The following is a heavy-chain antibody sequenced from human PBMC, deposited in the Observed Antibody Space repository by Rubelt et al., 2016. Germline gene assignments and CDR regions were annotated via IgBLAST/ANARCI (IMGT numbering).Heavy chain of an antibody. D-gene: IGHD1-14*01. J-gene: IGHJ3*02. V-gene: IGHV5-51*01. CDR1: GYDFTDHW. CDR2: TQPGDSLT. Sequence: EEQLVQSGAEVKEPGESLKISCKQSGYDFTDHWIGWVRQMPGKDLEWMGITQPGDSLTKYSPSFLGQVTISADKSITTAYLQWSVLRASDTAMYYCVRHNLWAFDIWGQGTTVTVSS. CDR3: VRHNLWAFDI.